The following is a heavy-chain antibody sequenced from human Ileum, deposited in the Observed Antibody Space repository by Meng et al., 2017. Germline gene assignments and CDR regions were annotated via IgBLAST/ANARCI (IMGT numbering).Heavy chain of an antibody. CDR1: DYTFTGYG. Sequence: QVQPVQSGPEVKKPGASGKVSCKASDYTFTGYGVSWVPQAPGQGLEWMAWLGAHDGDTSHAPKFQGRVTVSADRPTATAYMELRSLRSDDTAVYYCARGTPGRSYSDYWGQGTLVTVSS. D-gene: IGHD3-10*01. V-gene: IGHV1-18*01. J-gene: IGHJ4*02. CDR3: ARGTPGRSYSDY. CDR2: LGAHDGDT.